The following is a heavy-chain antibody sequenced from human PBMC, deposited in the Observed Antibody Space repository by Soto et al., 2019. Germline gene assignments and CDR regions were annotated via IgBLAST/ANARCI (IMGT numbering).Heavy chain of an antibody. J-gene: IGHJ4*02. CDR1: GFSFDDFV. D-gene: IGHD2-21*02. V-gene: IGHV3-9*01. CDR3: AKGVATAVPALDY. Sequence: QPGGSLRLCCVASGFSFDDFVMNWVRQRPGKGLEWVSSVSWNSGAKLYADSVKGRFAISRDSAKKSVYLQMNSLRPDDTAFYYCAKGVATAVPALDYWGQGTLVTVSS. CDR2: VSWNSGAK.